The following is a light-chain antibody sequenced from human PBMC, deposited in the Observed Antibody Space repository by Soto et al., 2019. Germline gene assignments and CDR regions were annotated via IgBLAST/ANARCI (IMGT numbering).Light chain of an antibody. CDR2: KAS. V-gene: IGKV1-5*03. CDR1: QSISGW. CDR3: QQYNNYGSWT. J-gene: IGKJ1*01. Sequence: DIQMTQSPSTLSASVGDRVTITCRASQSISGWLAWYQQNPGKAPKLLIYKASTLESGVPSRFSGSGSGTEFTLNISSLQPDDFATYYCQQYNNYGSWTFGQGTKVYIK.